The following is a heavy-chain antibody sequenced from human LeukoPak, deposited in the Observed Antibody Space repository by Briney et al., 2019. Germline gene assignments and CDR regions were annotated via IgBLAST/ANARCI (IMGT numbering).Heavy chain of an antibody. CDR1: GFTFKSYT. CDR2: IRSKAYGGTT. V-gene: IGHV3-49*02. Sequence: PGGSLRLSCAASGFTFKSYTMNWVRQAPGKGLEWVGFIRSKAYGGTTEYAASVKGRFTISRDDSKSIAYLQMNSLKTEDTAVYYCTRDAFSGSYSSVFWFDPWGQGTLVTVSS. CDR3: TRDAFSGSYSSVFWFDP. D-gene: IGHD1-26*01. J-gene: IGHJ5*02.